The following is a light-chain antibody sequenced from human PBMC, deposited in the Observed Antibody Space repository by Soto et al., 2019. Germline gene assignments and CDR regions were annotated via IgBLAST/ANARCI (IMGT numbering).Light chain of an antibody. CDR1: SSNIGAGYA. Sequence: QAVVTQPPSVSGAPGQRVTISCTGSSSNIGAGYAVHWYQQLPGTAPKLLIHGNSNRPSGVPDRFSGSKSGTSASLAITGLQAEDEADYYCQSYDSSLSGSRVFGTGTKLTVL. J-gene: IGLJ1*01. CDR2: GNS. V-gene: IGLV1-40*01. CDR3: QSYDSSLSGSRV.